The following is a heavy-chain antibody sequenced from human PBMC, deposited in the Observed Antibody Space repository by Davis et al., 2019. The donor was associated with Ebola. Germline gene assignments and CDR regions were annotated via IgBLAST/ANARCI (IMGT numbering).Heavy chain of an antibody. CDR1: GFTFSSYW. V-gene: IGHV3-74*01. J-gene: IGHJ6*02. CDR2: INSDGSST. D-gene: IGHD1-26*01. CDR3: ASHVVGATLYGMDV. Sequence: HTGGSLRLSCAASGFTFSSYWMHWVRQAPGKGLVWVSRINSDGSSTSYADSVKGRFTISRDNAKNTLYLQMNSLRAEDTAVYYCASHVVGATLYGMDVWGQGTTVTVSS.